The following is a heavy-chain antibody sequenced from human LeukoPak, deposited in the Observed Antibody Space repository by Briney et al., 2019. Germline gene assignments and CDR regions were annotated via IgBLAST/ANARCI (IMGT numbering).Heavy chain of an antibody. J-gene: IGHJ4*02. Sequence: ASVKVSCKASGYTFTSYYMHWVRQAPGQGLEWMGIIYPSGGSTSYAQKFQGRVTMTRDTSTSTVYMELSSLRSEDTAVYYCAAVVNYGDYVYWGQGTLVTVSS. CDR1: GYTFTSYY. D-gene: IGHD4-17*01. CDR3: AAVVNYGDYVY. CDR2: IYPSGGST. V-gene: IGHV1-46*01.